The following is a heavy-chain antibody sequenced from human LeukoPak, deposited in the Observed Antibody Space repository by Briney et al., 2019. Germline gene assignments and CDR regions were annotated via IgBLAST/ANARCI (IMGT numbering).Heavy chain of an antibody. CDR2: IRFDGDST. Sequence: PGGSLRLSCAASGFTFSHSGMHWVRQTADKGLEWMAFIRFDGDSTYYANSVKGRFIISRDNSRNTVYLQMNSLRPEDSAKYYCAKDGGMTRVDYFDYWGQGTLVTVSS. V-gene: IGHV3-30*02. J-gene: IGHJ4*02. D-gene: IGHD4-23*01. CDR1: GFTFSHSG. CDR3: AKDGGMTRVDYFDY.